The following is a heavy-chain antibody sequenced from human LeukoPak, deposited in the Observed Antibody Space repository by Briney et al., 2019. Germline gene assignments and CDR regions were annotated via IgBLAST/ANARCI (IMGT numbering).Heavy chain of an antibody. J-gene: IGHJ3*02. CDR1: GYTFTSYG. V-gene: IGHV1-18*01. D-gene: IGHD1-26*01. Sequence: ASVKVSCRASGYTFTSYGISWVRQAPGQGLEWMGWISAYNGNTNYAQKLQDRVTMTTDTSTSTAYMELRSLRSDDTAVYYCARDLAIVGAKECAFDIWGQGTMVTVSS. CDR3: ARDLAIVGAKECAFDI. CDR2: ISAYNGNT.